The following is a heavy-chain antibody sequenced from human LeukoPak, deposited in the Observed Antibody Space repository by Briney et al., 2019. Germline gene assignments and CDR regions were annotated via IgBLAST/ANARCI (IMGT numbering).Heavy chain of an antibody. J-gene: IGHJ4*02. CDR1: GFTFSSYS. V-gene: IGHV3-48*04. CDR3: ARGVDTAMVPREDY. Sequence: GGSLRLSCAASGFTFSSYSMNWVRQAPGKGLEWVSYISSSSSTIYYADSVKGRFTISRDNAKNSLYLQMNSLRAEDTAVYYCARGVDTAMVPREDYWGQGTLVTVSS. D-gene: IGHD5-18*01. CDR2: ISSSSSTI.